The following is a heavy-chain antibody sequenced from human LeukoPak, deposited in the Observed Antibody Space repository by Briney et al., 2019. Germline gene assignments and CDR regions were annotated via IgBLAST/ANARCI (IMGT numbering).Heavy chain of an antibody. D-gene: IGHD2-8*01. CDR2: ICSVSDT. J-gene: IGHJ4*02. V-gene: IGHV3-53*01. CDR1: GFSVSSNY. CDR3: ARLKDDVTKFDY. Sequence: GGSLRLSCAASGFSVSSNYMTWVRQAPGEGLQWVSVICSVSDTFYADSVKGRFTISRDNAKSSLFLQMTSLRVEDTAVYYCARLKDDVTKFDYWSQGTLVTVSS.